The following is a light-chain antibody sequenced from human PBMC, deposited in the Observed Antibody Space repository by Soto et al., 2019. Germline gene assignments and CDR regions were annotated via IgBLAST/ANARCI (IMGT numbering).Light chain of an antibody. CDR2: ASN. CDR1: QSIHAS. V-gene: IGKV3-11*01. J-gene: IGKJ5*01. CDR3: QQRNVWPPIT. Sequence: VLTQSPATLSLAPGERVTLSCRTSQSIHASLAWYQQKPGQPPRLVVYASNLRANGVPDRFGGSRSGTEFTLTIKNLEPEDFSVYYCQQRNVWPPITFGQGTRLEI.